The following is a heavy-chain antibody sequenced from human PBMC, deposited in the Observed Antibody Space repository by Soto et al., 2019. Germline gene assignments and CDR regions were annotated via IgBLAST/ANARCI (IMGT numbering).Heavy chain of an antibody. CDR1: GGSISIGGYS. Sequence: SDTLSLTCAVSGGSISIGGYSWSWIRQPPGKGLEWIGYIYHSGSTYYNPSLKSRVTISVDRSKNQFSLKLSSVTAADTAVYYCARRWGRTFDYWGQGTLVTVSS. V-gene: IGHV4-30-2*01. CDR3: ARRWGRTFDY. CDR2: IYHSGST. D-gene: IGHD7-27*01. J-gene: IGHJ4*02.